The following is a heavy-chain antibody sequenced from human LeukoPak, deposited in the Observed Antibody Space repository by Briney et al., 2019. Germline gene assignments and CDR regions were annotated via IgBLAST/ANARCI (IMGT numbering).Heavy chain of an antibody. CDR3: ARESSPNYYDSSGYLGY. D-gene: IGHD3-22*01. CDR1: GGSFSGYY. Sequence: PSETLSLTCAVYGGSFSGYYWSWIRQPPGKGLEWIGEINHSGSTNYNPSLKSRVTISVDTSKNQFSLKLSSVTAADTAVYYCARESSPNYYDSSGYLGYWGQGTLVTVSS. CDR2: INHSGST. V-gene: IGHV4-34*01. J-gene: IGHJ4*02.